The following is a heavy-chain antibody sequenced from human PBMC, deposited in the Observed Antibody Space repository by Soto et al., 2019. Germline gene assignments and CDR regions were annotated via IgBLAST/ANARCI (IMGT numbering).Heavy chain of an antibody. CDR2: IYSRGDT. J-gene: IGHJ6*02. CDR1: GGSMRSYY. D-gene: IGHD2-21*01. V-gene: IGHV4-4*07. CDR3: AGIGEDVYYGMDV. Sequence: PSETLSLTCSVSGGSMRSYYWNWLRQPAGKGLEWIGRIYSRGDTNYNPSVKSRVTMSVDTSKNEFSLRLNSVTAADTAVYYCAGIGEDVYYGMDVWGQGTT.